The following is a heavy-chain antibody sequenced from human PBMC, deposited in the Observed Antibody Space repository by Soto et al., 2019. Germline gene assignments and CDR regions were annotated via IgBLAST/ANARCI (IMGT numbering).Heavy chain of an antibody. CDR2: INPSGGST. D-gene: IGHD6-6*01. Sequence: ASVKVSCKASGYTFTSYYMHWVRQSPGQGLEWMGIINPSGGSTSYARKFQGRVTMTRDTSTSTVYMELSRLRSEDTAVYFCARASNIAARGFYFDYWGQGTLVTVSS. J-gene: IGHJ4*02. CDR3: ARASNIAARGFYFDY. V-gene: IGHV1-46*01. CDR1: GYTFTSYY.